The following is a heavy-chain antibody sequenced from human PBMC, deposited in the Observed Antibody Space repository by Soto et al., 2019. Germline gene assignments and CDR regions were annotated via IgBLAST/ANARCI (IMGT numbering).Heavy chain of an antibody. D-gene: IGHD6-6*01. J-gene: IGHJ4*02. Sequence: EVQLVESGGGLVQPGGSLRLSCAASGFTFSSYWMHWVRQAPGKGLVWVSRINGDVSSTSYADSVKGRFTISRDNAKNTLYLQMNSLRAEDTAVYYCTRGSYSSSSRRFDYWGQGILVTVSS. CDR2: INGDVSST. V-gene: IGHV3-74*01. CDR1: GFTFSSYW. CDR3: TRGSYSSSSRRFDY.